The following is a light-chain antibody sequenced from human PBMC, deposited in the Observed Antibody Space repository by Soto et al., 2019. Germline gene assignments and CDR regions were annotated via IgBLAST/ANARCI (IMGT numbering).Light chain of an antibody. CDR3: QSYDSSLGAYWV. CDR2: ANN. Sequence: QPVLTQPPSVSGAPGQRVTISCTGSSSNIGAGFDVCWYQQLPGTAPKLLIYANNNRASGVPDRFTGSKSGTSASLAITGLQTQDEADYYCQSYDSSLGAYWVFGGGTKLTVL. J-gene: IGLJ3*02. CDR1: SSNIGAGFD. V-gene: IGLV1-40*01.